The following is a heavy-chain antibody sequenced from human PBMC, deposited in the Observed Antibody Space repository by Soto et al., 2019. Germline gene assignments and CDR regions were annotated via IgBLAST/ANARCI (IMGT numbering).Heavy chain of an antibody. Sequence: QEQLVQSAAEVKKPGASVKVSCMTSGYTFNDYEINWVRQATGQGLEWIGWMNPNSGETGYAQRFQGRVTMTTSSSLSTAYLELSSLTSDDTAVYYCARIAMPARPRWYNWFDPGGQGTLVTVSS. CDR2: MNPNSGET. D-gene: IGHD2-2*01. CDR1: GYTFNDYE. V-gene: IGHV1-8*02. CDR3: ARIAMPARPRWYNWFDP. J-gene: IGHJ5*02.